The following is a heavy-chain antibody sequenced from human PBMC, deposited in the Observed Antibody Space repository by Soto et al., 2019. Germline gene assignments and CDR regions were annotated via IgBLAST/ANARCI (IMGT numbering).Heavy chain of an antibody. V-gene: IGHV1-18*01. CDR2: ISAYNGNT. CDR3: ARYHLNSYYSVMDV. Sequence: QVQLVQSGAAVKKPGASVKVSRKASGYTFTSYGFSWVRQAPGQGLEWMGWISAYNGNTNYAQKLQGRVTMTTDTSTSTAYMELRSLRSDDTAVYSCARYHLNSYYSVMDVWGQGTTVTVSS. D-gene: IGHD2-2*01. CDR1: GYTFTSYG. J-gene: IGHJ6*02.